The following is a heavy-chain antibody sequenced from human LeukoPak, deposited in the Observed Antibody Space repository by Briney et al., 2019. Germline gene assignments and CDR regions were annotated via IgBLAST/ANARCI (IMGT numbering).Heavy chain of an antibody. V-gene: IGHV1-2*02. CDR2: INPNSGGT. D-gene: IGHD6-19*01. CDR1: GYTFTGYY. Sequence: ASVKVSCKASGYTFTGYYMHWVRQAPGQGLEWMGWINPNSGGTNYAQKFQGRVTMTRDTSISTAYMELSRLRSDDTAVYYCARARSSGWFIQHYFDYWGQGTLVTVSS. CDR3: ARARSSGWFIQHYFDY. J-gene: IGHJ4*02.